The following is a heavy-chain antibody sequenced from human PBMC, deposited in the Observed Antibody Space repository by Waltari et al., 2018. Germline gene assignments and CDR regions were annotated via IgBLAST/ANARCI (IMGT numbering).Heavy chain of an antibody. V-gene: IGHV4-34*01. CDR2: IYHRGNT. D-gene: IGHD5-18*01. Sequence: QVQLQQWGAGLLKPSETLSLTCAVYGGSFSGYYLTWVRQPPGKGLEWIGEIYHRGNTNYNPSFKSRATLSVDTSKNQFSLNLMSVTAADTAVYYCGRFKGRDSYDPFLDYWGQGTLVTVSS. CDR3: GRFKGRDSYDPFLDY. J-gene: IGHJ4*02. CDR1: GGSFSGYY.